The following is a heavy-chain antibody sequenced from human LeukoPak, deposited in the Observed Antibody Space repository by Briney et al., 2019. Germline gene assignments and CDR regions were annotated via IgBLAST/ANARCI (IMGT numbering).Heavy chain of an antibody. CDR1: GSTFSHYA. J-gene: IGHJ4*02. D-gene: IGHD3-22*01. CDR2: ISHDGRKT. Sequence: PGRSRRLSCAASGSTFSHYALHWVRQAPGKGLEWVAAISHDGRKTYYANSVKGRFTISRDNSKNTLYLQMNSLRVEDTAVYFCLHYYDGTDYSGRGQGTLVTVSS. CDR3: LHYYDGTDYSG. V-gene: IGHV3-30*04.